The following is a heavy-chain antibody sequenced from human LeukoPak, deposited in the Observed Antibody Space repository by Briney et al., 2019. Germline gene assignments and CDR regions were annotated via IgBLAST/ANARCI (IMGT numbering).Heavy chain of an antibody. J-gene: IGHJ3*02. CDR1: GGSIGGGTYY. D-gene: IGHD5-18*01. V-gene: IGHV4-61*02. CDR3: ARDVGYSYGYYAFDI. CDR2: IYTSGST. Sequence: PSETLSLTCTVSGGSIGGGTYYWTWIRQPAGKGLEWIGRIYTSGSTNYNPSLKSRVTISVDTSKNQFSLKLSSVTAAGTAVYYCARDVGYSYGYYAFDIWGQGTMVTVSS.